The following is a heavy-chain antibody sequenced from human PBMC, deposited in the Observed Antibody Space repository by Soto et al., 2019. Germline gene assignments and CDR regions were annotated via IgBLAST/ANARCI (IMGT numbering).Heavy chain of an antibody. V-gene: IGHV1-18*01. Sequence: AALVKVSCKGSGYIFTTVGISCGPQALGQGLEWMGWISTYDDRRHYTERLQGRVTMTADTSTNTVYMEVRSLGSDDTAIYYCARDYGTDEWDRFDYWGQGTLVTVSS. CDR2: ISTYDDRR. D-gene: IGHD4-17*01. CDR1: GYIFTTVG. CDR3: ARDYGTDEWDRFDY. J-gene: IGHJ4*02.